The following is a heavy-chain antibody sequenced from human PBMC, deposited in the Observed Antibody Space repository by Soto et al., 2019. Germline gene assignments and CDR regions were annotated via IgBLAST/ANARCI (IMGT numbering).Heavy chain of an antibody. CDR2: IYYSGST. CDR3: ARLTVANWFDP. J-gene: IGHJ5*02. Sequence: YWSWIRQPPGKGLEWIGYIYYSGSTNYNPSLKSRVTISVDTSKNQFSLKLSSVTAADTAVYYCARLTVANWFDPWGQGTLVTVSS. CDR1: Y. V-gene: IGHV4-59*08. D-gene: IGHD4-17*01.